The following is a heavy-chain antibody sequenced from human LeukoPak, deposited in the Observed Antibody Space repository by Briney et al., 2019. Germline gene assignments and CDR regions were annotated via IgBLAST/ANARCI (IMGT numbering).Heavy chain of an antibody. Sequence: GGSLRLSCAASTFTFSDYYMSWIRQAPGKGLEWVSHISSSSSYIYYADSVKGRFTISRDNAKNSLYLQMNSLRAEDTAVYYCARGGDFWSGPPGLEDYWGQGTLVTVSS. D-gene: IGHD3-3*01. CDR3: ARGGDFWSGPPGLEDY. J-gene: IGHJ4*02. CDR1: TFTFSDYY. V-gene: IGHV3-11*06. CDR2: ISSSSSYI.